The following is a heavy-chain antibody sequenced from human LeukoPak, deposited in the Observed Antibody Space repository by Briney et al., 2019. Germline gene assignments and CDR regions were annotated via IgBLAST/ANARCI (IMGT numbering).Heavy chain of an antibody. D-gene: IGHD6-19*01. CDR2: INHSGST. CDR1: GGSFSGYY. V-gene: IGHV4-34*01. CDR3: ARDSSGWYRGSYYYYYMDV. Sequence: SETLSLTCAVYGGSFSGYYWSWIRQPPGKGLEWIGEINHSGSTNYNPSLKSRVTISVDTSKNQFSLKLSSVTAADTAVYYCARDSSGWYRGSYYYYYMDVWGKGTTVTVSS. J-gene: IGHJ6*03.